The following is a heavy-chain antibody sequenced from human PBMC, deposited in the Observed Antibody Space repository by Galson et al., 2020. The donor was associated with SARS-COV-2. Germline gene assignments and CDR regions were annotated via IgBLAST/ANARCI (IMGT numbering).Heavy chain of an antibody. V-gene: IGHV3-15*01. CDR2: IKRRTDGGTT. CDR1: GFTFANAW. D-gene: IGHD5-18*01. Sequence: GGSLRLSCAASGFTFANAWVNWVRQAPGKGLEWLGRIKRRTDGGTTDYAAPVKGRFFISRDDSNNMLYLEMNSLTAEDTAVYYCAAASGGAYSYGWGGTFDYWGQGTLVTVSS. J-gene: IGHJ4*02. CDR3: AAASGGAYSYGWGGTFDY.